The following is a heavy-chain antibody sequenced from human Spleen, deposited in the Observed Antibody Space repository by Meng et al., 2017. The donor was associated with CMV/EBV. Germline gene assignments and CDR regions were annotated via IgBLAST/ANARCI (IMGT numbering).Heavy chain of an antibody. D-gene: IGHD1-26*01. CDR3: ARWGPFGMDV. J-gene: IGHJ6*02. CDR2: IKQDGSEK. V-gene: IGHV3-7*01. CDR1: GFTFSSYW. Sequence: GESLKISCAASGFTFSSYWMSWVRQAPGKGLEWVANIKQDGSEKYYVDSVKGRFTISRDNAKNSLYLQMNSLRAEDTAVYYCARWGPFGMDVWGQGTTVTVSS.